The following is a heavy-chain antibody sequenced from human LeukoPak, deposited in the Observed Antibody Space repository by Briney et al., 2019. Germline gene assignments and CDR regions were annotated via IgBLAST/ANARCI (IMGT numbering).Heavy chain of an antibody. J-gene: IGHJ5*02. D-gene: IGHD3-22*01. CDR1: GYTLTELP. CDR3: ATVEFYYDSWFDP. V-gene: IGHV1-24*01. Sequence: ASVKVSCKVSGYTLTELPMHWVRQAPGKGLEWMGGFDPEDGETIYAQKFQGRVTMTEDTSTDTAYMELSSLRSEDTAVYYCATVEFYYDSWFDPWGQGTLVTVSS. CDR2: FDPEDGET.